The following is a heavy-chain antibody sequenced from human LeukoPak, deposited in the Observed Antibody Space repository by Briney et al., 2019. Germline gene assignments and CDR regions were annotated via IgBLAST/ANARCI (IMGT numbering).Heavy chain of an antibody. CDR3: ARDLAAAGYDLDY. D-gene: IGHD6-13*01. CDR2: INPNSGGT. CDR1: GYTFTGYY. Sequence: ASVKVSCKAFGYTFTGYYMHWVRQAPGQGLEWMGWINPNSGGTNYAQKFQGRVTMTRDTSISTAYMELSRLRSDDTAVYYCARDLAAAGYDLDYWGQGTLVTVSS. V-gene: IGHV1-2*02. J-gene: IGHJ4*02.